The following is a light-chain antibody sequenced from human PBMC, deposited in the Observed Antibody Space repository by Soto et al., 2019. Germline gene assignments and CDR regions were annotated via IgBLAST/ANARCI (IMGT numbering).Light chain of an antibody. V-gene: IGLV2-14*01. CDR1: SSDVGGYNC. CDR2: EVS. Sequence: QPVLTQPASVSCSPRQSITITCTGTSSDVGGYNCVAGHQQHPGKAPKLRIYEVSNRPSGVSKRFAGSRSGNAASLTISGLQAEDAADYYCSSYTSSSTDVFGTGTKVTGL. CDR3: SSYTSSSTDV. J-gene: IGLJ1*01.